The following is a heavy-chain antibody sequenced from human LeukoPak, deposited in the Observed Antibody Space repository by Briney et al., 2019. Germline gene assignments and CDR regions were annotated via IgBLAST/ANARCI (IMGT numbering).Heavy chain of an antibody. CDR3: ATRIRDYYDSSGYDY. CDR2: IFYTGST. CDR1: GGSISNFY. J-gene: IGHJ4*02. D-gene: IGHD3-22*01. V-gene: IGHV4-59*01. Sequence: SETLSLTCTVSGGSISNFYWSWIRQPPGKGLEWIGYIFYTGSTNYNPSLKSRVTISVDTSKNQFSLKLSSVTAADTAVYYCATRIRDYYDSSGYDYWGQGTLVTVSS.